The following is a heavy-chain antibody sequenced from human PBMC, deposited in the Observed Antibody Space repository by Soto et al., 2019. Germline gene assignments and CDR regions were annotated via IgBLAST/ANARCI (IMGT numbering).Heavy chain of an antibody. CDR2: IYYSGST. J-gene: IGHJ4*02. V-gene: IGHV4-39*01. D-gene: IGHD3-22*01. CDR3: ASDRPYYDSSGYYYEFDY. CDR1: GGSISSSSYY. Sequence: SETLSLTCTVSGGSISSSSYYWGWIRQPPGKGLEWIGSIYYSGSTYYNPSLKSRVTISVDTSKNQFSLKLSSVNAADTAVYYCASDRPYYDSSGYYYEFDYWGQGTLVTVSS.